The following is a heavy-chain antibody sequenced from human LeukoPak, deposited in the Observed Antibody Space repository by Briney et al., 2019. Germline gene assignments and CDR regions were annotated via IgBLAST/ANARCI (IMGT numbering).Heavy chain of an antibody. CDR2: IYYSGST. Sequence: PSETLSLTCTVSCGSISSYYWSWIRQPPGKGLEWIGYIYYSGSTNYNPSLKSRVTISVDTSKNQFSLKLSSVTAADTAVYYCAASEVVAATPDYWGQGTLVTVSS. CDR1: CGSISSYY. V-gene: IGHV4-59*01. D-gene: IGHD2-15*01. CDR3: AASEVVAATPDY. J-gene: IGHJ4*02.